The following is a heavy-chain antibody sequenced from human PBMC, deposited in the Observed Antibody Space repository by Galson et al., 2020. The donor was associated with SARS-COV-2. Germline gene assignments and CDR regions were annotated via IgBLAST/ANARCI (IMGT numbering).Heavy chain of an antibody. J-gene: IGHJ3*01. Sequence: KMSGPTLVKPTQTLTLTCNFSGFSLSNTGVGVDWIRQPPGQALEWLALIYWDDDKRYRPSLKSRLTITKDTSKNQVVLTMANMDPVDTGTYYCAHKPPGGPVADAFDVWGRGTMVTVSS. D-gene: IGHD3-10*01. V-gene: IGHV2-5*02. CDR3: AHKPPGGPVADAFDV. CDR2: IYWDDDK. CDR1: GFSLSNTGVG.